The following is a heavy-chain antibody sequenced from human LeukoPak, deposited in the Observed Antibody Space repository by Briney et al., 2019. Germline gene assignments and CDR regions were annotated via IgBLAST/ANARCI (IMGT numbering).Heavy chain of an antibody. CDR2: ISWNSGSL. D-gene: IGHD3-10*01. Sequence: GGSLILSCAASGFTFDDYAMHWVRQAPGKGLEWVSGISWNSGSLGYADSVKGRFTISRDNAKNSLYLQMNNLRAEDTALYYCAKGLYGSGSYYNGFDYWGQGTLVTVSS. CDR1: GFTFDDYA. J-gene: IGHJ4*02. V-gene: IGHV3-9*01. CDR3: AKGLYGSGSYYNGFDY.